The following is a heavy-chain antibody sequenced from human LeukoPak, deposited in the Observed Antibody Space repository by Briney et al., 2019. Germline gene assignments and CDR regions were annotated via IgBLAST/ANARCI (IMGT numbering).Heavy chain of an antibody. CDR1: GGTFSSYA. Sequence: ASVKVSCKASGGTFSSYAISWVRQAPGQGLEWMGRIIPILGIANYAQKFQGRVTITADKSTSTAYMELSSLRSEDTAVYYCARNYDFWSGYSSGFDYWGQGTLVTVSS. CDR3: ARNYDFWSGYSSGFDY. V-gene: IGHV1-69*04. D-gene: IGHD3-3*01. CDR2: IIPILGIA. J-gene: IGHJ4*02.